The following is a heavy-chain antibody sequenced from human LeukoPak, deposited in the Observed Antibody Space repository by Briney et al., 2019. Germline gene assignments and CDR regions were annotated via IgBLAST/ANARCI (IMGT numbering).Heavy chain of an antibody. Sequence: SETLSLTCAVYGGSFSGYYWSWIRQPPGKGLEWIGEINHSGSTNYNPSLKSRVTISVDTSKNQFSLKVTSVNAADTAVYYCARGDGVIAVARPDYWGQGSLVTVSS. CDR2: INHSGST. CDR1: GGSFSGYY. J-gene: IGHJ4*02. V-gene: IGHV4-34*01. D-gene: IGHD6-19*01. CDR3: ARGDGVIAVARPDY.